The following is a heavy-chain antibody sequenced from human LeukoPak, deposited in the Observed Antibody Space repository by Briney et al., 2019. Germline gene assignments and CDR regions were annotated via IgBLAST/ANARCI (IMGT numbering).Heavy chain of an antibody. CDR2: IYTSGST. D-gene: IGHD3-22*01. CDR1: GGSISSYY. CDR3: ARRGLYYDSSGYHPFDY. Sequence: SETLSLTCTVSGGSISSYYWSWIRQPAGKGLEWIGRIYTSGSTNYNPSLKSRVTMSVDTSKNQFSLKLSSVTAADTAVYYCARRGLYYDSSGYHPFDYWGQGTLVTVSS. J-gene: IGHJ4*02. V-gene: IGHV4-4*07.